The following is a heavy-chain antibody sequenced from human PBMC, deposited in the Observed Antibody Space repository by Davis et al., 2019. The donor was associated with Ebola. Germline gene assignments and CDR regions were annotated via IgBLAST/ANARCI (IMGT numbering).Heavy chain of an antibody. V-gene: IGHV3-48*02. J-gene: IGHJ4*02. D-gene: IGHD1-1*01. CDR2: ISSSSSTI. CDR3: ARDRANWNLPFDY. Sequence: GGSLKISCAASGFTFSSYSMNWVRQAPGKGLEWVSYISSSSSTIYYADSVKGRFTISRDNAKNSLYLQMNSLRDEDTAVYYCARDRANWNLPFDYWGQGTLVTVSS. CDR1: GFTFSSYS.